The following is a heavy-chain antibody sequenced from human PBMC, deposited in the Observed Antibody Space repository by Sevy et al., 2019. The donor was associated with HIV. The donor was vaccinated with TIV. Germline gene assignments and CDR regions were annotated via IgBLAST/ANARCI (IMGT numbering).Heavy chain of an antibody. J-gene: IGHJ3*02. V-gene: IGHV3-21*01. Sequence: GGSLRLSCAASGFTFSSYSMNWVRQAPGKGLEWVSSISSSSSYIYYADSVKGRFTISRDNAKNSLYLQMNSLRAEDTAGYYCARAQGGYSYGDPAFDIWGQGTMVTVSS. CDR3: ARAQGGYSYGDPAFDI. CDR1: GFTFSSYS. CDR2: ISSSSSYI. D-gene: IGHD5-18*01.